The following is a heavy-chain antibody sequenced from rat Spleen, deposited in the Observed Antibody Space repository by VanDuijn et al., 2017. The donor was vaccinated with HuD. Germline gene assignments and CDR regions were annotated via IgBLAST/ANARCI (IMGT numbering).Heavy chain of an antibody. V-gene: IGHV2-41*01. CDR3: ARRGAHGYDS. Sequence: QVQLKESGPGLVQPSQTLSLTCTVAGFSLTSYNVHWVRQPPGKGLEWMAVIWSNGGTDYNSTIKSRLSISRDTSKSQVFLKMNMRQTEDSAFYFCARRGAHGYDSWGQGVMVTVSS. CDR2: IWSNGGT. CDR1: GFSLTSYN. J-gene: IGHJ2*01. D-gene: IGHD1-6*01.